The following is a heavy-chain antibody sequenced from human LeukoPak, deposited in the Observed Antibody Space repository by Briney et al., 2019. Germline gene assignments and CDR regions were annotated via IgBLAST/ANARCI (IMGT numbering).Heavy chain of an antibody. CDR3: ARAYYCSSTSCYMNDWFDP. V-gene: IGHV1-18*01. J-gene: IGHJ5*02. CDR1: GYTFTSYG. D-gene: IGHD2-2*02. CDR2: ISAYNGNT. Sequence: VSVKVSCKASGYTFTSYGISWVRQAPGQGLEWMGWISAYNGNTNYAQKLQGRVTMTTDTSTSTAYMELRSLRSDDTAVYYCARAYYCSSTSCYMNDWFDPWGQGTLVTVSS.